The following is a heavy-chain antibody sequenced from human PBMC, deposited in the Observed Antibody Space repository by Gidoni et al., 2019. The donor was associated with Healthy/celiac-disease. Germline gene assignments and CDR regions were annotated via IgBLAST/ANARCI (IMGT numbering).Heavy chain of an antibody. J-gene: IGHJ5*02. D-gene: IGHD3-10*01. Sequence: EVQLLESGGGLVQPGGSLRLPCATAVFTFTRHSHNWVRQAPGKGLEWVSAISGSGGSTYYADSVKGRFTISRDNSKNTLYLQMNSLRAEDTAVYYCAKDGGPITMVLGTTSGGPDAWGQGTLVTVSS. CDR1: VFTFTRHS. V-gene: IGHV3-23*01. CDR3: AKDGGPITMVLGTTSGGPDA. CDR2: ISGSGGST.